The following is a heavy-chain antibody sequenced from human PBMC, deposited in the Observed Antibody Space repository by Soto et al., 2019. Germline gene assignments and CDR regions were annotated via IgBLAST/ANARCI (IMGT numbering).Heavy chain of an antibody. J-gene: IGHJ6*02. CDR3: AEDLGATIDWSYGMDV. D-gene: IGHD5-12*01. CDR2: INAGNGNT. V-gene: IGHV1-3*01. Sequence: GASVKVSCKASGYTFTSYAMHWVRHAPGQRLEWMGWINAGNGNTKYSQKFQEGVTITRDMSTSTAYMELSSLRSEDTAVYFCAEDLGATIDWSYGMDVWGQGTTVTVSS. CDR1: GYTFTSYA.